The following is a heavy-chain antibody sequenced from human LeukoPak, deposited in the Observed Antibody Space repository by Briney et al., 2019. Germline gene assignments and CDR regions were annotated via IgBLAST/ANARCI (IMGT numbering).Heavy chain of an antibody. V-gene: IGHV3-7*03. CDR1: GLTFSSYW. Sequence: PGGSLRLSCAASGLTFSSYWLTWVRQAPGKGLEWVANINQDGSEKNYVDSVKGRFTISRDNAKNSLYLQMNSLRDEDTALYYCVSRRCSITRCYAASAYSFDYWGQGTLVTVSA. D-gene: IGHD2-2*01. CDR2: INQDGSEK. CDR3: VSRRCSITRCYAASAYSFDY. J-gene: IGHJ4*02.